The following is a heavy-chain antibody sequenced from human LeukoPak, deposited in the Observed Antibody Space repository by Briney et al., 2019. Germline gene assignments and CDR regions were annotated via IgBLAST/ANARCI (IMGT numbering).Heavy chain of an antibody. V-gene: IGHV3-7*01. D-gene: IGHD3-22*01. CDR3: ARYPIYDYDSSGPIDF. Sequence: GGSLRLSCAASGFTFDTSWVSWVRQAPGKGLEWVANIKQDGSEKNYVDSVKGRFTTSRDNAKNSLYLQMNSLRAEDTAVYYCARYPIYDYDSSGPIDFWGQGTMVTVSS. CDR1: GFTFDTSW. CDR2: IKQDGSEK. J-gene: IGHJ3*01.